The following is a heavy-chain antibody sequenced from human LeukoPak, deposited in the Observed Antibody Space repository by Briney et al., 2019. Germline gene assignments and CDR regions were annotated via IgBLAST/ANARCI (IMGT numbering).Heavy chain of an antibody. J-gene: IGHJ6*04. V-gene: IGHV4-59*01. CDR1: GVSISSYY. CDR2: IYYSGST. CDR3: ARASPRMDV. Sequence: KPSETLCLTCTASGVSISSYYWSWIRQPPGKGLEWIGYIYYSGSTNYNPSLKRRVTISVDTSKNQSSLKLSSVTAADTAVYYCARASPRMDVWGKGTTVTVSS.